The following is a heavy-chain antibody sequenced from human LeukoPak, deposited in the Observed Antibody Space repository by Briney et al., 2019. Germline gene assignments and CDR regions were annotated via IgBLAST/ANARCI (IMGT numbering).Heavy chain of an antibody. V-gene: IGHV3-11*06. CDR1: GCTFSDYY. CDR3: ARDRAMVRGVISFDP. J-gene: IGHJ5*02. CDR2: ISSSSSYT. D-gene: IGHD3-10*01. Sequence: GGSLRLSCAASGCTFSDYYMSWIRQAPGKGLEWVSYISSSSSYTNYADSVKGRFTISRDNAKNSLYLQMNSLRAEDTAVYYCARDRAMVRGVISFDPWGQGTLVTVSS.